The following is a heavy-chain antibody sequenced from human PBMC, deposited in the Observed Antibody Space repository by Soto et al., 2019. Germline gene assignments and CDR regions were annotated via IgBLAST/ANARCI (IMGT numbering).Heavy chain of an antibody. D-gene: IGHD3-22*01. J-gene: IGHJ4*02. CDR1: GFTFSRSA. CDR3: ARDQYYDSSCDYLADLDY. V-gene: IGHV3-30-3*01. CDR2: ISSDGSNK. Sequence: QVQLVESGGGVVQPGMSLRLSCAASGFTFSRSAMHWVRQAPGKGLEWVAVISSDGSNKYFAYSVNGRFTISRDNSKNTLDLHMHSLRVEDTAVYYCARDQYYDSSCDYLADLDYWGQGTLVTVSA.